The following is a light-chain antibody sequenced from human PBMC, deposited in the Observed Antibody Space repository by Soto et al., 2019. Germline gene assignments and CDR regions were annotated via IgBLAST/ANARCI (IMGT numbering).Light chain of an antibody. Sequence: QSVLTQPPSVSGAPGQRVTISCTGSSSNIGAGYDVHWYQQFPGTAPKLLIYGNSNRPSGFPDRFSGSKSGTSASLAITGLQAEDEADYYCQSYDSSLSGFYVFGTGTKVTVL. CDR1: SSNIGAGYD. J-gene: IGLJ1*01. CDR3: QSYDSSLSGFYV. V-gene: IGLV1-40*01. CDR2: GNS.